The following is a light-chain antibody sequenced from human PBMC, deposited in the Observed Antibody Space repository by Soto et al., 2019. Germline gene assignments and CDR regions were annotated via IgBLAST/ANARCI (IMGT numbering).Light chain of an antibody. J-gene: IGLJ3*02. CDR2: RTS. CDR1: TGAVTSDYY. Sequence: QTVVTQEPSLTESPGGTVTLTCALTTGAVTSDYYPNWFQRTPGQALRTLIYRTSNKHSWTPARFSGSLLGGKAALTLSGVQPEDEADYYCVLLYGGAWVFGGGTKLTVL. V-gene: IGLV7-43*01. CDR3: VLLYGGAWV.